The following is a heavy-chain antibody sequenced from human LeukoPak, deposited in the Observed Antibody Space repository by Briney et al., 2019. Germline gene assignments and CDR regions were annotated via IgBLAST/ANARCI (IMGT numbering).Heavy chain of an antibody. V-gene: IGHV4-31*03. J-gene: IGHJ4*02. CDR1: IASIRGRGYV. D-gene: IGHD1-26*01. Sequence: PSETLSLTCYGSIASIRGRGYVSPWIRQHPGKGLEWIGYIQNTGNTYYNPSLKSRVIISRDTSKNQFSLKLSSVTAADTATYYCARVVYRGTYPAYLIYSGGQGTLVTVSS. CDR3: ARVVYRGTYPAYLIYS. CDR2: IQNTGNT.